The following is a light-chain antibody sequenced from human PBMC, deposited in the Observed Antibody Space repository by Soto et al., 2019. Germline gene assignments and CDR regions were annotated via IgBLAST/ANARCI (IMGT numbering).Light chain of an antibody. V-gene: IGKV1-5*01. J-gene: IGKJ4*01. CDR2: DAS. CDR3: QQSYSGPLT. Sequence: DIQMTQSPSTLPASVGDRVTITCRASQSISSWLAWYQQKPGKAPKLLIYDASSLESGVPSRFSGSGSGTEFTLTISSLQPDDFATYYCQQSYSGPLTFGGGTKVDIK. CDR1: QSISSW.